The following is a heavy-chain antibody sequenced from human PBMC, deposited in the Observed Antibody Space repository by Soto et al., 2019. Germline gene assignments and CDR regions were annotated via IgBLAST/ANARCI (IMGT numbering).Heavy chain of an antibody. Sequence: PGGSLRLSCAASGFVFKDASIHWVRQVSGKGLEWVGRVRDRAYNYATAYAASVKGRFTISRDDSTNTAYLQMNSLKTEDTAIYECTRIISAAQDYWGQGTLVTVSS. J-gene: IGHJ4*02. CDR1: GFVFKDAS. V-gene: IGHV3-73*01. CDR2: VRDRAYNYAT. CDR3: TRIISAAQDY. D-gene: IGHD3-10*01.